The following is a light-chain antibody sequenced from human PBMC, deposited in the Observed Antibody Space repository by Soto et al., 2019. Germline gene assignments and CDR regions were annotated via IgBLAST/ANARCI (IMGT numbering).Light chain of an antibody. CDR1: QSVLDSSNNKNY. Sequence: DIVMNQTPDSLAVSLGERATINCTSSQSVLDSSNNKNYLSWYQQKPGQPPQLLIHWASIRESGVPDRFSGSGSRTDFTLTISSLQAEDLAIYYCQQYYETPHTFGLGTKLEIK. CDR2: WAS. V-gene: IGKV4-1*01. J-gene: IGKJ2*01. CDR3: QQYYETPHT.